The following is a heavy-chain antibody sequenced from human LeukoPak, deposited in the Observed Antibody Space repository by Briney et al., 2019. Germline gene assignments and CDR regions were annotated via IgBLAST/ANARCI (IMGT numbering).Heavy chain of an antibody. V-gene: IGHV3-7*01. CDR3: ASSSSGWYYFNYFDY. J-gene: IGHJ4*02. D-gene: IGHD6-19*01. Sequence: GGSLRLSCAASGFTFSSYWMSWVRQAPGKGLEWVANIKQDGSEKYYVDSVKGRFTISRDNAKNSLYLQMNSLRAEDTAVYYCASSSSGWYYFNYFDYWGQGTLVTVSS. CDR1: GFTFSSYW. CDR2: IKQDGSEK.